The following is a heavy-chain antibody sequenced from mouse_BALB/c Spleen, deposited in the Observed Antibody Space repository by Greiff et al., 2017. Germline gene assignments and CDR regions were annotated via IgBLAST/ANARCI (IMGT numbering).Heavy chain of an antibody. J-gene: IGHJ4*01. CDR1: GYTFTSYT. CDR2: INPSSGYT. D-gene: IGHD4-1*01. Sequence: QVQLQQSAAELARPGASVKMSCKASGYTFTSYTMHWVKQRPGQGLEWIGYINPSSGYTEYNQKFKDKTTLTADKSSSTAYMQLSSLTSEDSAVYYCAPNWDDYAMDYWGQGTSVTVSS. CDR3: APNWDDYAMDY. V-gene: IGHV1-4*02.